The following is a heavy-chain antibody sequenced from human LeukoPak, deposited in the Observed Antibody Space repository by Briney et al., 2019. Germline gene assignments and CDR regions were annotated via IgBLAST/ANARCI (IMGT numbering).Heavy chain of an antibody. CDR1: SGSISSYS. Sequence: SGTLSLTCTVSSGSISSYSWNWIRQPPGKGLEWIGYIYDSGSTNYNPSLKSRVSISVDTSKNRFSLKLNSVTAADTAVYYCARAGDGPSPLFDYWGQGTLVTVSS. CDR3: ARAGDGPSPLFDY. CDR2: IYDSGST. V-gene: IGHV4-59*01. D-gene: IGHD5-24*01. J-gene: IGHJ4*02.